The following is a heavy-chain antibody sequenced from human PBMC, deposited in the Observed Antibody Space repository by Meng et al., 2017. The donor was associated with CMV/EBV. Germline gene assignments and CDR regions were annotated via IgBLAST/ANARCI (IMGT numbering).Heavy chain of an antibody. D-gene: IGHD6-25*01. CDR2: ISGYNGNT. J-gene: IGHJ3*02. V-gene: IGHV1-18*01. CDR1: GYSFTNYG. CDR3: ARGVGQRLCRGFDI. Sequence: ASVKVSCKASGYSFTNYGISWVRQAPGQGLEYMGWISGYNGNTYYAQRFQGRITTTIDTSSDTAYMELRSLRSDDTAVYYCARGVGQRLCRGFDIWGQGTMVTVSS.